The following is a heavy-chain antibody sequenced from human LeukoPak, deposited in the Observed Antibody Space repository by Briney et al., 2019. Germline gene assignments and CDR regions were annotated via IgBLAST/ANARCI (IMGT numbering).Heavy chain of an antibody. D-gene: IGHD1-14*01. Sequence: PSETLSLTCAVYDESLNGYYWSWIRQPPGKGLEWIGEMNDSGRTTYNPSLESRATISAERSKNQFSLKLTSVTAADTAVSYCASGSWSRRFAPWGQGTLVTVSS. CDR2: MNDSGRT. V-gene: IGHV4-34*01. J-gene: IGHJ5*02. CDR1: DESLNGYY. CDR3: ASGSWSRRFAP.